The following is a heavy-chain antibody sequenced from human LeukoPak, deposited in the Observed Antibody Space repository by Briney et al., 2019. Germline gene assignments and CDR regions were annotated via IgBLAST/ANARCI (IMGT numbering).Heavy chain of an antibody. Sequence: SETLSLTCTVSGGPISSSSYYWGWARQPPGKGLAWIGTIYYSGGTYYNPSLKSRVTISVNTSKDQFSLKLSSVTAADTAVYYCARGSSGWYSWDYWGQGTLVTVSS. V-gene: IGHV4-39*01. CDR3: ARGSSGWYSWDY. J-gene: IGHJ4*02. CDR2: IYYSGGT. CDR1: GGPISSSSYY. D-gene: IGHD6-19*01.